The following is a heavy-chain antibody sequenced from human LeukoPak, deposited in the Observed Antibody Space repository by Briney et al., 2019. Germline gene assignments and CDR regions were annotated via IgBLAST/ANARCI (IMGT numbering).Heavy chain of an antibody. CDR3: ARHDCGSTSCYTGVEMATSGFDY. CDR1: GGSISSYY. J-gene: IGHJ4*02. D-gene: IGHD2-2*02. Sequence: SETLSLTCTVSGGSISSYYWSWIRQPPGKGLEWIGYIYTSGSTNYNPSLKSRVTISVDTSKNQFSLKLSSVTAADTAVYYCARHDCGSTSCYTGVEMATSGFDYWGQGTLVTVSS. CDR2: IYTSGST. V-gene: IGHV4-4*09.